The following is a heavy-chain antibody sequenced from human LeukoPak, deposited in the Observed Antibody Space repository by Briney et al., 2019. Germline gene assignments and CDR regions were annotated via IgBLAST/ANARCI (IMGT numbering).Heavy chain of an antibody. V-gene: IGHV3-7*03. CDR3: ARDYANIVDY. D-gene: IGHD3-16*01. CDR2: IKEDGSKT. CDR1: GFTFRSYW. J-gene: IGHJ4*02. Sequence: GGSLGLSCAASGFTFRSYWMSWVRQVPGKGLQWVANIKEDGSKTYYVDSVKGRFTISRDNAKNSLCLEMNSLRADDTAVYYCARDYANIVDYWGQGTLVTVSS.